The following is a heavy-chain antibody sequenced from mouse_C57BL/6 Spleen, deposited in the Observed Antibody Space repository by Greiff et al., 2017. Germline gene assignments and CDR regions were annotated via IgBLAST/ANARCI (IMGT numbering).Heavy chain of an antibody. J-gene: IGHJ1*03. CDR1: GFSINSDCY. D-gene: IGHD1-1*01. CDR3: AGDPLCYGGFDV. CDR2: TFYSGIT. V-gene: IGHV3-3*01. Sequence: EVQGVESGPSLVRPSQTLSLTCTVTGFSINSDCYWIWIRQFPGNKLEYIGYTFYSGITYYNPSLESRTFITRDTSKNQFSLKLGAVTTEDTATYDCAGDPLCYGGFDVWGTGTTVTVSS.